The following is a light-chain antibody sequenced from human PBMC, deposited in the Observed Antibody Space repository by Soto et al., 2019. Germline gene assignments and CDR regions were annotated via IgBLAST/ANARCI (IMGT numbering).Light chain of an antibody. J-gene: IGLJ1*01. V-gene: IGLV2-14*03. CDR3: GSYTSTSTLYV. CDR2: DVS. Sequence: QSALTQPASVSGSPEQSITISCTGTSSDVGGSNYVSWYQQHPGKAPKLMIYDVSNRPSGVSKRFSGSKSGNTASLTISGLQAEDEADYYCGSYTSTSTLYVFGTGTKLTVL. CDR1: SSDVGGSNY.